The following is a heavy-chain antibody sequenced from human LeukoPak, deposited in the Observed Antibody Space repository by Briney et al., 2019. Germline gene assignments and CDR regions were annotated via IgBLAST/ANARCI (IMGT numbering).Heavy chain of an antibody. V-gene: IGHV3-23*01. J-gene: IGHJ4*02. CDR2: ISGSGDHT. CDR3: AKDAKRVTMIVVVARPRFFDY. CDR1: GFTFSSYS. Sequence: GGSLRLACAASGFTFSSYSMNWVRQAPGKWLEWVSGISGSGDHTYYADSVKGRFTISRDTSKNTLYLQMSSLRAEDTAIYYCAKDAKRVTMIVVVARPRFFDYWGQGTLVTVSS. D-gene: IGHD3-22*01.